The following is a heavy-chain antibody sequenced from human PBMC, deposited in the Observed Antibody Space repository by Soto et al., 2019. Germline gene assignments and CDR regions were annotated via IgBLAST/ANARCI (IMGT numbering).Heavy chain of an antibody. Sequence: GGSLRLSCAASGFTFSSYAMSWVRQAPGKGLEWVSAISGSGGSTYYADSVEGRFTISRDNSKNTLYLQMNSLRAEDTAVYYCAKPSLGRLGYCSGGSCYSWYFDLWGRGTLVTVSS. CDR3: AKPSLGRLGYCSGGSCYSWYFDL. CDR1: GFTFSSYA. CDR2: ISGSGGST. V-gene: IGHV3-23*01. D-gene: IGHD2-15*01. J-gene: IGHJ2*01.